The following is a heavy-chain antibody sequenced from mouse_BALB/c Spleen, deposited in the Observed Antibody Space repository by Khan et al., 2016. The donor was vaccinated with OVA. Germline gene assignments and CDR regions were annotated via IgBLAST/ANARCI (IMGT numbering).Heavy chain of an antibody. Sequence: QVQLQQSGAELAKPGASVKMSCKASGYTFINYWILWVKQRPGQGLKWIGYINPSTAYTEYNQNFKDKATLTADKSSRTAYMQLSSLTSKDSAVYYCARRGLRWDFDYWGQGTTLTVSS. D-gene: IGHD1-1*01. CDR3: ARRGLRWDFDY. J-gene: IGHJ2*01. V-gene: IGHV1-7*01. CDR2: INPSTAYT. CDR1: GYTFINYW.